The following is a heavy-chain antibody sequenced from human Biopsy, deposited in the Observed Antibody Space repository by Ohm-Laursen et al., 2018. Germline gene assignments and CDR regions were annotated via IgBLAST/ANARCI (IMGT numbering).Heavy chain of an antibody. V-gene: IGHV3-23*01. CDR3: ARDLYDFCGGCPFDP. CDR2: INGSGGST. D-gene: IGHD3-3*01. J-gene: IGHJ5*02. CDR1: GFTFSSHA. Sequence: SLRLSCTASGFTFSSHAMSWVRQAPGKGLECVSVINGSGGSTYYADPVKGRFTTSRDNSKNTLYLQMNSLRAEDTATYYCARDLYDFCGGCPFDPWGQGTLVTVS.